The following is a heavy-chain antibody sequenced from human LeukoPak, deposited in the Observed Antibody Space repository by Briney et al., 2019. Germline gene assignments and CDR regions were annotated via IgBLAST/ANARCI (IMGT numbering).Heavy chain of an antibody. D-gene: IGHD3-22*01. J-gene: IGHJ4*02. CDR1: GFTFSSYW. CDR3: ARDLLYYDSNGGDY. Sequence: GGSLRLSCAASGFTFSSYWMSWVRQAPGKGLEWVAHIKQDGSEKYYVDSVKGRFTISRDNAKDSLYLQMNSLRAEDAAVYYCARDLLYYDSNGGDYWGQGTLVTVSS. V-gene: IGHV3-7*01. CDR2: IKQDGSEK.